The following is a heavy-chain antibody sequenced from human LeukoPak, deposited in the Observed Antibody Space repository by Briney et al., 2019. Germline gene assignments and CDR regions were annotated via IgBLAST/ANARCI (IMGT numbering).Heavy chain of an antibody. D-gene: IGHD6-6*01. CDR1: GFTFSSYG. CDR2: IWYDGSNK. CDR3: AKDATLSARHFFFDF. Sequence: GGSLRLSCAASGFTFSSYGMHWVRQAPGKGLEWVAVIWYDGSNKYYADSVKGRFTISRDNSKNTLYLEMNSLRVEDTAVYYCAKDATLSARHFFFDFWGQGTLVTVSS. J-gene: IGHJ4*02. V-gene: IGHV3-33*06.